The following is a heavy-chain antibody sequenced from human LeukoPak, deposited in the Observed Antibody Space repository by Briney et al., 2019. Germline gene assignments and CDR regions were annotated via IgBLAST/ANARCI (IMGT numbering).Heavy chain of an antibody. J-gene: IGHJ4*02. V-gene: IGHV3-48*01. CDR1: GFTFSSYG. CDR2: ITGSSSTI. Sequence: GRSLRLSCAASGFTFSSYGMSWVRQAPGKGLEWVSYITGSSSTIYYADSVKGRFTISRDNAKNSLYLQMNSLRAEDTAVYYCARDREPHDFWSGYHDYWGQGTLVTVSS. CDR3: ARDREPHDFWSGYHDY. D-gene: IGHD3-3*01.